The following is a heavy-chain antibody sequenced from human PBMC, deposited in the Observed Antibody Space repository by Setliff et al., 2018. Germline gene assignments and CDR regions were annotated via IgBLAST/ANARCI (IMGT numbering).Heavy chain of an antibody. Sequence: SETLSLTCTVSGGSITSGRYYWGWIRQPPGQGLEWIASIFYTGSTYYSPSLKSRVTMSIDTSKNQFSLNLNSVTAADTAVYYCARQPYSTTYYYYYYYMDVWGKGTTVTVSS. CDR1: GGSITSGRYY. V-gene: IGHV4-39*01. D-gene: IGHD6-13*01. CDR3: ARQPYSTTYYYYYYYMDV. CDR2: IFYTGST. J-gene: IGHJ6*03.